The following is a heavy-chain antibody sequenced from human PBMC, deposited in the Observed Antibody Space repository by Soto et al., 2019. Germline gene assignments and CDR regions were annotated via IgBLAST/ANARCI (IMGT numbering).Heavy chain of an antibody. V-gene: IGHV3-66*01. CDR1: DFPSSTNY. J-gene: IGHJ6*02. Sequence: EVQLVESGGDLVQPGGSLRLSVPPPDFPSSTNYMTGVRRPPGRGLEWVSVIHSGGDTHYADSVRGRFTISRDNSKNTLYLQMNSLRAEDTAVYYCARSRTGTTYGGMDVWGQGTTVTVSS. CDR2: IHSGGDT. CDR3: ARSRTGTTYGGMDV. D-gene: IGHD1-7*01.